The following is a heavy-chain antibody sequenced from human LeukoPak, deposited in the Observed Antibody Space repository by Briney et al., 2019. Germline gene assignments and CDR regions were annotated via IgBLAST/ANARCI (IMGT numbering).Heavy chain of an antibody. Sequence: SETLSLTCAVYGGSFSGYYWSWIRQPPGKGLEWIGEINHSGSTNYNPSLKSRVTISVDTSKNQFSLKLSSVTAADTAVYYCARRKIMHGYSWRYWGQGTLVTVSS. V-gene: IGHV4-34*01. CDR2: INHSGST. J-gene: IGHJ4*02. D-gene: IGHD5-18*01. CDR1: GGSFSGYY. CDR3: ARRKIMHGYSWRY.